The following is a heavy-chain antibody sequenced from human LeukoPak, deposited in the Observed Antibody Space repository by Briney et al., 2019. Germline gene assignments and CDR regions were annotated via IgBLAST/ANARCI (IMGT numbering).Heavy chain of an antibody. V-gene: IGHV4-34*01. CDR3: ARGFGGITMIVVTYYFDY. D-gene: IGHD3-22*01. J-gene: IGHJ4*02. CDR2: INHSGST. CDR1: GGSFSGYY. Sequence: PSETLSLTCAVYGGSFSGYYWSWIRQPPGEGLEWIGEINHSGSTNYNPSLKSRVTISVDTSKNQFSLKLSSVTAADTAVYYCARGFGGITMIVVTYYFDYWGQGTLVTVSS.